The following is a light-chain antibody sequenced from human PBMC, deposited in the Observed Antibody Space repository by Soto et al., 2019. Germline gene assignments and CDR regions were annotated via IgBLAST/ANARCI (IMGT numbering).Light chain of an antibody. CDR3: SSYTTNTTLV. V-gene: IGLV2-14*01. Sequence: QSVLTQPTSVSGSPGQSITIACTGTSSDVGSYNYVSWYQQHPGKSPKLMIYEVTNRPSGVSNRFSGSKSGNTASLTISGLQTEEEAHYYCSSYTTNTTLVFGGGTKVTVL. CDR2: EVT. J-gene: IGLJ2*01. CDR1: SSDVGSYNY.